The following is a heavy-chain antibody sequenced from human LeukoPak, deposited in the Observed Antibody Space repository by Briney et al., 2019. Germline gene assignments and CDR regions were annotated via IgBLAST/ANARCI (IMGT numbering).Heavy chain of an antibody. D-gene: IGHD3-16*01. CDR3: VRASRYSANYVVDYYYYYIDV. Sequence: SETLSLTCAVYAGSFSGFFWTWIRQPPGKGREWIGEINHTGSTNYNPSLKRRVTISGNTSKHQFSLKMSSVTAAHTAVYYCVRASRYSANYVVDYYYYYIDVWGKGTTVTVSS. J-gene: IGHJ6*03. V-gene: IGHV4-34*01. CDR2: INHTGST. CDR1: AGSFSGFF.